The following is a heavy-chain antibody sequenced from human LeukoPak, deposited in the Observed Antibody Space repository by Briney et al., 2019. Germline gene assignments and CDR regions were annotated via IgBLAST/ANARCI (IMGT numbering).Heavy chain of an antibody. J-gene: IGHJ4*02. V-gene: IGHV3-23*01. CDR1: GFTFSSYG. CDR3: ARGRGLPGPLDY. D-gene: IGHD3-10*01. Sequence: GGSLRLSCAASGFTFSSYGMSWVRQAPGKGLEWVSAISGTGGTTYYADSVKGRFTISRDNSKNTLYLQMNSLRAEDTAVYYCARGRGLPGPLDYWGQGTLVTVSS. CDR2: ISGTGGTT.